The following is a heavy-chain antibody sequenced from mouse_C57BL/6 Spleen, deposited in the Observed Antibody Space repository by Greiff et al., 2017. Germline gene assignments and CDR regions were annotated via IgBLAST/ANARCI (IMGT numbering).Heavy chain of an antibody. CDR3: ARKHTVVPLTKGY. CDR1: GYTFTSYW. V-gene: IGHV1-55*01. D-gene: IGHD1-1*01. J-gene: IGHJ4*01. CDR2: IYPGSGST. Sequence: QVQLQQSGAELVKPGASVKMSCKASGYTFTSYWITWVKQRPGQGLEWIGDIYPGSGSTNYNEKFKSKATLTVDTSSSTAYMQLRSLTSEDSAVYYCARKHTVVPLTKGYWGQGTSVTVSS.